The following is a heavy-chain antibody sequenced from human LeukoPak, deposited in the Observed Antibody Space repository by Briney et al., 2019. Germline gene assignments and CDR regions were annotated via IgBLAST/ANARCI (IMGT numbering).Heavy chain of an antibody. V-gene: IGHV4-4*07. J-gene: IGHJ5*02. CDR2: IYTSGST. CDR3: ARDLGSLDYGDYAVWFDP. Sequence: SETLSLTCTVSGGSISSYYWSWIRQPAGMGLEWIGRIYTSGSTNYNPSLKSRVTMSVDTSKNQFSLKLSSVTAADTAVYYCARDLGSLDYGDYAVWFDPWGQGTLVTVSS. D-gene: IGHD4-17*01. CDR1: GGSISSYY.